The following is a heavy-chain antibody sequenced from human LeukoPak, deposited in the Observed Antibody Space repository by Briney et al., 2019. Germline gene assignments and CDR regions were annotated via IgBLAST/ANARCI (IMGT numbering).Heavy chain of an antibody. CDR3: ARGHESDDSSAY. CDR1: GGTFSSYA. D-gene: IGHD3-22*01. CDR2: MNPKNGNT. Sequence: ASVKVSCKASGGTFSSYAISWVRQATGHGLEWMGWMNPKNGNTGFAQKFQGRVTMTRSFSISTAYMELSSLTSEDTAVYFCARGHESDDSSAYWGQGTLVTVSS. V-gene: IGHV1-8*02. J-gene: IGHJ4*02.